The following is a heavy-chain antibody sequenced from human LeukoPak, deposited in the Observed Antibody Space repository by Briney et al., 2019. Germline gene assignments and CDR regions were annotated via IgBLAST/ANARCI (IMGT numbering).Heavy chain of an antibody. CDR3: AKGYSGAWYDFDS. V-gene: IGHV3-23*01. Sequence: GGALRLSCAASGFTFSSFAMSWVRQPPGKGLEWVSHIHYSPGYTYYADSVRGRFTISRDNSKNTLFLQMNSLRAEDTAVYYCAKGYSGAWYDFDSWGQGTLVTVSS. D-gene: IGHD6-19*01. J-gene: IGHJ4*02. CDR1: GFTFSSFA. CDR2: IHYSPGYT.